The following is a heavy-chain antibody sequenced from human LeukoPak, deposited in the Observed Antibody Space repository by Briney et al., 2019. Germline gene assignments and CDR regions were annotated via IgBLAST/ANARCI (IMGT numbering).Heavy chain of an antibody. CDR3: ATTKSITIFGVVITRPGAFDI. D-gene: IGHD3-3*01. J-gene: IGHJ3*02. Sequence: GRSLRLSCAASGFTFSSYAMHWVRQAPGKGLEWVAVISYDGSNKYYADSVKGRFTISRDNSKNTLYLQMNSLRAEDTAVYYCATTKSITIFGVVITRPGAFDIWGQGAMVTVSS. V-gene: IGHV3-30-3*01. CDR2: ISYDGSNK. CDR1: GFTFSSYA.